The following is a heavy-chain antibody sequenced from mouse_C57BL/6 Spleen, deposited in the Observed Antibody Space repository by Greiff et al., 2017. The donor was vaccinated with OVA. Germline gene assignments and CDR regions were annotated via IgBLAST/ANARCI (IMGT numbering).Heavy chain of an antibody. V-gene: IGHV1-26*01. CDR3: ARENGGYYGSFAY. J-gene: IGHJ3*01. Sequence: EVQLQQSGPELVKPGASVKISCKASGYTFTDYYMNWVKQSHGKSLEWIGDINPNNGGTSYNQKFKGKATLTVDKSSSTAYMELRSLTSEDSAVYYCARENGGYYGSFAYWGQGTLVTVSA. CDR2: INPNNGGT. D-gene: IGHD2-3*01. CDR1: GYTFTDYY.